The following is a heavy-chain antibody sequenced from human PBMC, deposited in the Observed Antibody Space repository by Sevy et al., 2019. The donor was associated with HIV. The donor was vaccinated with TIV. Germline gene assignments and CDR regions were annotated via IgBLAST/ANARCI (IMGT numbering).Heavy chain of an antibody. CDR1: GFTFSSYG. Sequence: GGSLRLSCAASGFTFSSYGMHWVRQAPGKGLEWVAVISYDGSNKYYADSVKGRFTISRDNSKNTLYLQMNSLRAEDTAVYYCAKERISTRGYCSGGSCLDNRYYFDYWGQGTLVTVSS. D-gene: IGHD2-15*01. V-gene: IGHV3-30*18. J-gene: IGHJ4*02. CDR3: AKERISTRGYCSGGSCLDNRYYFDY. CDR2: ISYDGSNK.